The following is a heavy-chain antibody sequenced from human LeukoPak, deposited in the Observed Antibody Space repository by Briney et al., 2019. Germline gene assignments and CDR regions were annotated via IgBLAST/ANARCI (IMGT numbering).Heavy chain of an antibody. CDR3: ARDFGGWFGEFLFDY. Sequence: MTSETLSLTCTVSGGSISSSSYHWGWIRQPPGKGLEWIGSIYYSGSTYYNPSLKSRVTISVDTSKNQFSLKLSSVTAADTAVYYCARDFGGWFGEFLFDYWGQGTLVTVSS. D-gene: IGHD3-10*01. V-gene: IGHV4-39*07. CDR1: GGSISSSSYH. J-gene: IGHJ4*02. CDR2: IYYSGST.